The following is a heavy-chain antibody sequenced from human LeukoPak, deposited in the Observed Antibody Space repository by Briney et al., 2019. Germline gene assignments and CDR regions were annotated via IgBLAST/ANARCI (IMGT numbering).Heavy chain of an antibody. CDR2: IFTSGST. D-gene: IGHD1-26*01. J-gene: IGHJ4*02. CDR1: GDSISSYY. V-gene: IGHV4-4*07. Sequence: PSETPSLTCTVSGDSISSYYWSWVRQPAGKGLEWIGRIFTSGSTNYNPSLKSRVTMSVDTSKNQFSLKLTSVTAADTAVYYCARDRDSGSSSNRYFFDFWGQGTLVTVSS. CDR3: ARDRDSGSSSNRYFFDF.